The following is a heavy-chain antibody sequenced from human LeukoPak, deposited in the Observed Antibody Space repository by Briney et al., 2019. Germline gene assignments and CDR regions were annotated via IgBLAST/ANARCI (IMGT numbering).Heavy chain of an antibody. CDR1: GGSISGSSYY. CDR3: ARFFGLGNFRPHAFNI. J-gene: IGHJ3*02. Sequence: SETLSLTCTVSGGSISGSSYYWGWIRQPPGKGLEWIGSIYESGGTYYNPSLKSRVTISVDTPKNQFSLKLSSVTAADTAVYYCARFFGLGNFRPHAFNIWGKGTLVTVSS. CDR2: IYESGGT. V-gene: IGHV4-39*01. D-gene: IGHD3-10*01.